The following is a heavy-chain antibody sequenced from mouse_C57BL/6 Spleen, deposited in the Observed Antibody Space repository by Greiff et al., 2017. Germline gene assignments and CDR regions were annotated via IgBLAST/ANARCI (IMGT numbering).Heavy chain of an antibody. CDR2: IYPGDGDT. V-gene: IGHV1-80*01. D-gene: IGHD2-4*01. CDR3: ARWDYDGGEYYFAD. CDR1: GYAFSSYW. J-gene: IGHJ2*01. Sequence: QVQLQQSGAELVKPGASVKISCKASGYAFSSYWMNWVKQRPGKGLEWIGLIYPGDGDTNYNGKFKGKATLTADTSSSTAYMQLSSLTSEDSAVYVCARWDYDGGEYYFADWGKGTTLTVSS.